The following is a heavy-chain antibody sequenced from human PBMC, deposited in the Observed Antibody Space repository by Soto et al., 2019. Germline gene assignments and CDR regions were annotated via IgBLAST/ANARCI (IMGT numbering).Heavy chain of an antibody. Sequence: EVQLVESGGGLVKPGGSLRLSCAASGFTFSSYSMNWVRQAPGKGLEWVSSISSSSSYIYYADSVKGRFTISRDNAKNSLYLQMNSLRAEDTAVYYCARDQSSSWYLDYYYGMDVWGQGTTVTVSS. V-gene: IGHV3-21*01. CDR2: ISSSSSYI. D-gene: IGHD6-13*01. CDR1: GFTFSSYS. J-gene: IGHJ6*02. CDR3: ARDQSSSWYLDYYYGMDV.